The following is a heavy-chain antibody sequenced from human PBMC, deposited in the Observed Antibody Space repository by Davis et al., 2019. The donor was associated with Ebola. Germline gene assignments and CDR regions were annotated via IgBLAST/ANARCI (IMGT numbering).Heavy chain of an antibody. CDR2: INHSGST. CDR3: AAVGAIDI. D-gene: IGHD6-19*01. Sequence: SETLSLTCAVYGGSFSNYYWTWIRQPPGKGLEWIGEINHSGSTNYNPSLKSRVTISVDTSKKQFSLKLSSVTAADTAVYYCAAVGAIDIWGQGTMVTVSS. CDR1: GGSFSNYY. V-gene: IGHV4-34*01. J-gene: IGHJ3*02.